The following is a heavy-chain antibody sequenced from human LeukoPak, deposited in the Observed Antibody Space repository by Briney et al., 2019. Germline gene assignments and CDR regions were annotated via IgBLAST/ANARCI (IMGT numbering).Heavy chain of an antibody. CDR1: GFTFSNYA. CDR3: VKAHYCSTATCGDY. V-gene: IGHV3-23*01. D-gene: IGHD2-2*01. Sequence: GGSLRLSCAASGFTFSNYAMSWVRQAPGKGLDWASGISTSGGSKNYADSVTGRFTISRDNTKNTMYLQMNSLRAEDTGVYFCVKAHYCSTATCGDYWGQGTLVTVSS. CDR2: ISTSGGSK. J-gene: IGHJ4*02.